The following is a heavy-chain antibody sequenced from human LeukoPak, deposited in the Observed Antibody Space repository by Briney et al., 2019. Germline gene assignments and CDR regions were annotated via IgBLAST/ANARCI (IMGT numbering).Heavy chain of an antibody. CDR1: GFTFSSYA. CDR2: ISGSGGST. D-gene: IGHD3-9*01. Sequence: GGSLRLSCAASGFTFSSYAMSWVRQAPGKGLEWVSAISGSGGSTYYADSVKGRLTISRDNSKNTLYLQMNSLRAEDTAVYYCAKRTVYYDILTGHPDYWGQGTLVTVSS. CDR3: AKRTVYYDILTGHPDY. J-gene: IGHJ4*02. V-gene: IGHV3-23*01.